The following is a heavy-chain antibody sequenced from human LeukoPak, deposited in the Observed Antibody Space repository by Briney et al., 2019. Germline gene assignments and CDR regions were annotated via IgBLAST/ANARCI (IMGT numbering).Heavy chain of an antibody. V-gene: IGHV1-46*01. J-gene: IGHJ6*02. CDR3: ARGGSTTMVRGVNPYYYYGMDV. Sequence: ASVTVSCKASAYSFTSYYMHWVRQAPGQGLEWMGIINPSGGSTSYAQKFQGRVTMTRDTSTSTVYMELSSLRSEDTAVYYCARGGSTTMVRGVNPYYYYGMDVWGQGTTVTVSS. CDR1: AYSFTSYY. CDR2: INPSGGST. D-gene: IGHD3-10*01.